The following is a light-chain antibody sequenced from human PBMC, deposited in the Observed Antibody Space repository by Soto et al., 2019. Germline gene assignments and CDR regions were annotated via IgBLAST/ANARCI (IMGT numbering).Light chain of an antibody. J-gene: IGLJ1*01. CDR1: SSNIGSNS. Sequence: QSALTQPPSASGTPGQRVSISCSGSSSNIGSNSVQWHQQLPGTAPNLLIYADNQRPSGVPDRFSGPKSGTSASLAITGLQSGDEADYYCAAWDDSLNGFVFGTGTKVTVL. CDR3: AAWDDSLNGFV. V-gene: IGLV1-44*01. CDR2: ADN.